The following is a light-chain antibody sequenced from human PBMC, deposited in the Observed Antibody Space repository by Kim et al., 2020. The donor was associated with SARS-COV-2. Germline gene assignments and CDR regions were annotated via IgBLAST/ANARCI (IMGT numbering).Light chain of an antibody. Sequence: SYELTQPPSVSVAPGQTATFTCGGHNFGTKNVYWYQQKSGQAPALLICYYTDRPSGIPERFSGSKSGNTATLTINRVESGDEADFYCQVWDTVTDHLVFGRGTQLTVL. V-gene: IGLV3-21*04. CDR2: YYT. CDR1: NFGTKN. J-gene: IGLJ3*02. CDR3: QVWDTVTDHLV.